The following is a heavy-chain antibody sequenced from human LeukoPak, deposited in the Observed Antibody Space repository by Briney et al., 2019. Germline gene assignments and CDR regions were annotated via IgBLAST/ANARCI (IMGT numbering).Heavy chain of an antibody. D-gene: IGHD6-25*01. CDR1: GFTFDDYT. J-gene: IGHJ4*02. CDR2: ISWDGGST. V-gene: IGHV3-43*01. CDR3: AKVSYSGGWLLDY. Sequence: PGGSLRLSCAASGFTFDDYTMHWVRQAPGKGLEWVSLISWDGGSTNYADSVKGRFTVSRDNSKNSLYLQMNSLRTEDTALYYCAKVSYSGGWLLDYWGQGTLVTVSS.